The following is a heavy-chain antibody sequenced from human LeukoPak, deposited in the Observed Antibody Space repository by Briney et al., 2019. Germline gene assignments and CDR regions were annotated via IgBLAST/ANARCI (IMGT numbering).Heavy chain of an antibody. Sequence: GESLKISCKGSGYPFATYWIGWVRQVSGKGLGWVGSIYPGDSDTRYSPSFQGQVTISADKSITTAYLQWGSLKASDTAMYYCARHVVPYSSGLTGFDYWGQGTLVTVSS. D-gene: IGHD6-19*01. CDR1: GYPFATYW. CDR2: IYPGDSDT. J-gene: IGHJ4*02. CDR3: ARHVVPYSSGLTGFDY. V-gene: IGHV5-51*01.